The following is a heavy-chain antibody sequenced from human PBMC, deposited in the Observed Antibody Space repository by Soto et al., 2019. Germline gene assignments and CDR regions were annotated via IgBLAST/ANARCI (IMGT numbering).Heavy chain of an antibody. Sequence: AQLSESGGGLVRPGGSLRVSCAASGFGFGSYAMAWIRQAPGKGLEWVSSISGSGLVTYYADSVRGRFAVSRDNSRTTLFLQMHSLRAEDTAVYYCARTRGTHCSGGSCYSFDTWGRGTLVSV. CDR2: ISGSGLVT. D-gene: IGHD2-15*01. CDR3: ARTRGTHCSGGSCYSFDT. CDR1: GFGFGSYA. J-gene: IGHJ4*02. V-gene: IGHV3-23*01.